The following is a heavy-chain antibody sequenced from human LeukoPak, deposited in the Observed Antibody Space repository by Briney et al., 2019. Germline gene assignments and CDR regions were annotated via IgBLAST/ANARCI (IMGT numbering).Heavy chain of an antibody. CDR3: ARDSSGYGGSFDY. J-gene: IGHJ4*01. V-gene: IGHV1-69*01. Sequence: SVKVSCKASGGTFSSYAISWVRQAPGQGLEWMGGIIPIFGTANYAQKFQGRVTITADESTSTAYMELSSLRSEDTAVYYCARDSSGYGGSFDYWGHGTLVTVSS. D-gene: IGHD3-22*01. CDR2: IIPIFGTA. CDR1: GGTFSSYA.